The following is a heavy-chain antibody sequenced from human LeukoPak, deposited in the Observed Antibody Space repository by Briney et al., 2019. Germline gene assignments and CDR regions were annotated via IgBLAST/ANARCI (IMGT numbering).Heavy chain of an antibody. Sequence: AGGSLRLSCAASGFTFSDYYMSWIRQAPGKGLEWLSYISSSSTYTKYADSVKGRFTISRDNAKNSLYLQMNSLRAEDTAVYYCVRGEEIVVVTAIGYWGQGTLVTVSS. D-gene: IGHD2-21*02. CDR2: ISSSSTYT. CDR1: GFTFSDYY. V-gene: IGHV3-11*05. CDR3: VRGEEIVVVTAIGY. J-gene: IGHJ4*02.